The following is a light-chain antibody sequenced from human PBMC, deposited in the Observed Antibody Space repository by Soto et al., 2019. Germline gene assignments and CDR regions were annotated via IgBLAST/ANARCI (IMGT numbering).Light chain of an antibody. CDR3: QQYNSWPLT. CDR1: QSVRSY. V-gene: IGKV3-15*01. Sequence: VLTQSPATLSLSPGDTATLSCRASQSVRSYFAWYQQKPGQAPRLLIYGASTRATGIPATFSGSGSGTEFTLSISSLQSEDFAFYYCQQYNSWPLTLGGGTKVDSK. J-gene: IGKJ4*01. CDR2: GAS.